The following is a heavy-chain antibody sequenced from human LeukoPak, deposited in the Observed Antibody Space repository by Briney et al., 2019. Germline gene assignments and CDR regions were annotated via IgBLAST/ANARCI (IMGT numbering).Heavy chain of an antibody. Sequence: GESLRISCKGSGYTFICNLITWVRQMPGKGLEWMGRIDPSDSYTNYSPSFQGHVAISADKSTSTAYLQWSSLEASDTAMYYCASRPTVPPYNWFDPWGQGTLVTVSS. CDR3: ASRPTVPPYNWFDP. CDR1: GYTFICNL. V-gene: IGHV5-10-1*01. D-gene: IGHD4-17*01. J-gene: IGHJ5*02. CDR2: IDPSDSYT.